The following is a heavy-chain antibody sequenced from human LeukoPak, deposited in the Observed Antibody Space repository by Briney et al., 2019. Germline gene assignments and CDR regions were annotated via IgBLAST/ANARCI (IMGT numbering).Heavy chain of an antibody. CDR3: ARDSAYSGSYGLFGY. V-gene: IGHV3-21*01. J-gene: IGHJ4*02. D-gene: IGHD1-26*01. CDR2: ISSSSSYI. CDR1: GFTFSSYS. Sequence: KAGGSLRLSCAGSGFTFSSYSMNWVRQAPGKGLEWVSSISSSSSYIYYADSVKGRFTISRDNAKNSLYLQMNSLRAEDTAVYYCARDSAYSGSYGLFGYWGQGTLVTVSS.